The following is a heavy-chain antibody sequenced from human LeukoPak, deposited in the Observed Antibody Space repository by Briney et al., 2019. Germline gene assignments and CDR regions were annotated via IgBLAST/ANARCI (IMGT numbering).Heavy chain of an antibody. D-gene: IGHD3-10*01. Sequence: SETLSLTCTVSGDSINSHYWTWIRQPPGKGLEWIGYIYYSGSTNYNPSLKSRVTISVDTSKNQFSLKLSSVTAADTAVYYCARETMVRGVIDYWGQGTLVTVSS. CDR1: GDSINSHY. CDR2: IYYSGST. CDR3: ARETMVRGVIDY. J-gene: IGHJ4*02. V-gene: IGHV4-59*11.